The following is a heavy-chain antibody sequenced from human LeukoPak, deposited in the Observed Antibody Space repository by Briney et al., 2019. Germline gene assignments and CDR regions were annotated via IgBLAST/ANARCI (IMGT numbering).Heavy chain of an antibody. CDR2: FDPEDGET. D-gene: IGHD3-3*01. J-gene: IGHJ6*03. Sequence: ASVKVSCKVSGYTLTELSMHWVRQAPGKGLEWMGGFDPEDGETIYAQKFQGRVTMTRDTSTSTVYMELSSLRSEDTAVYYCAREGGGTIFGVVPGYYYYYYMDVWGKGTTVTVSS. CDR1: GYTLTELS. V-gene: IGHV1-24*01. CDR3: AREGGGTIFGVVPGYYYYYYMDV.